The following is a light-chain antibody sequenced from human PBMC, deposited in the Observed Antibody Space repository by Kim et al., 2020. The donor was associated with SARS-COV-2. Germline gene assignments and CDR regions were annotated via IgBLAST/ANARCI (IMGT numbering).Light chain of an antibody. CDR2: GAS. Sequence: EIVLTQSPGTLSLSAGERATLSCRASQSVGSSYVAWYQQRPGQAPRLLLYGASSRASGMPDRFSGSGSETDFTLTISRLEPEDFAVYYCQQCGKSPWTCGQGIKVDIK. CDR3: QQCGKSPWT. V-gene: IGKV3-20*01. CDR1: QSVGSSY. J-gene: IGKJ1*01.